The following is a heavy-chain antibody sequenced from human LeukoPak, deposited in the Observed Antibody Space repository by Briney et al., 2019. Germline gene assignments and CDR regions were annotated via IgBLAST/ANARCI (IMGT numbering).Heavy chain of an antibody. V-gene: IGHV3-33*01. CDR3: ARDGGSSSWRYYFDY. CDR1: GFPFSGSG. J-gene: IGHJ4*02. Sequence: GGSLRLSCAASGFPFSGSGMHWVRQAPGKGLEWVAVIWYDGSHQYYADSVKGRFTISRDNSKNTLYLQMNSLRAEDTAVYYCARDGGSSSWRYYFDYWGQGTLVTVSS. CDR2: IWYDGSHQ. D-gene: IGHD6-13*01.